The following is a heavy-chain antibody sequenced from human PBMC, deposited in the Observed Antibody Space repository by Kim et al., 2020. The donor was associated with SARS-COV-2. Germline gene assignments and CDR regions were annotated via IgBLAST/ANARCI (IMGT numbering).Heavy chain of an antibody. CDR2: IHYSGDT. V-gene: IGHV4-59*13. J-gene: IGHJ4*02. D-gene: IGHD3-3*01. CDR3: ARVTLPYFQFLVWSGSYFDF. Sequence: SETLSLTCTVSNDSIRSSYWSWIRQPPGKGLEWIGHIHYSGDTNYNPSLKSRVIISLDTSKNQFSLKLSSVTAADTAVYYCARVTLPYFQFLVWSGSYFDFWGQGALVTVSS. CDR1: NDSIRSSY.